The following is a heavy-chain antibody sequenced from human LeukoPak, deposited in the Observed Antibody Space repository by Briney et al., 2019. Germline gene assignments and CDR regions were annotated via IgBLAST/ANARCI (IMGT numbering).Heavy chain of an antibody. D-gene: IGHD6-13*01. Sequence: SETLSLTCTVSGGSISSSSYYWGWIRQPPGKGLEWIGSIYYVGSTFYNPSLKSRVTISVGTSKNQFSLRLSSVTAADTAIYYCARHVRATAVIDYWGQGTLVTVSS. J-gene: IGHJ4*02. CDR1: GGSISSSSYY. V-gene: IGHV4-39*01. CDR3: ARHVRATAVIDY. CDR2: IYYVGST.